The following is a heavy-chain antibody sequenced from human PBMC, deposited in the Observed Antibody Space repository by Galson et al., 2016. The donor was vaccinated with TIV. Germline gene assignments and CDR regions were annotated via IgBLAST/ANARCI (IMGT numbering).Heavy chain of an antibody. CDR1: GFTFSKND. D-gene: IGHD1-1*01. J-gene: IGHJ4*02. Sequence: SLRLSCAGSGFTFSKNDMHWVRQAPGQGLEWVAVISYNGTNIYYGDSVEGRFTISRDNSKNTVYLQMSSLRHEGTALYYCAREAGTTDYLDFWGQGTLVTVSS. V-gene: IGHV3-30-3*01. CDR3: AREAGTTDYLDF. CDR2: ISYNGTNI.